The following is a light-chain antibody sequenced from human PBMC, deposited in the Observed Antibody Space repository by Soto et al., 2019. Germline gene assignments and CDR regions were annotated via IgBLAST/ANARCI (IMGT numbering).Light chain of an antibody. Sequence: EIWLTQSPATLSLSPGERVTLSCRASHSVDTYLAWYQQKTGQAPRLLIYDASNRATGIPARFSGSGSGTDFTLTISSLEPEDFALYYCQERSNWPPRYTFGQGTRLEIK. CDR3: QERSNWPPRYT. CDR2: DAS. J-gene: IGKJ2*01. CDR1: HSVDTY. V-gene: IGKV3-11*01.